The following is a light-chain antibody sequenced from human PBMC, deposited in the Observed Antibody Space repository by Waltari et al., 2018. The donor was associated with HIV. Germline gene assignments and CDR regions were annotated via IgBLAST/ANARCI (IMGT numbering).Light chain of an antibody. J-gene: IGKJ4*01. V-gene: IGKV3-11*01. CDR2: DAS. Sequence: EIVLTQSPATLSLSPGERATLSCRASQDVRTHLAWYQQKPGQAPRLLIYDASKVATDIPARFSGSGSGTDFTLTISSLEPEDFAVYYCQQRANWPELSFGGGTTVEI. CDR1: QDVRTH. CDR3: QQRANWPELS.